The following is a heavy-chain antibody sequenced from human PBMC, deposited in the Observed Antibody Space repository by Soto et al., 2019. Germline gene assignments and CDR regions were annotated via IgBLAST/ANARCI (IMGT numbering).Heavy chain of an antibody. Sequence: ASLKVSCQVYVYTVNNYVFTCCLQSPLQGLDWMGWISVYNDKTNYAQKLQVRVNITTDTSTNTAYMELRSLRSDDTAVYYCARVMVRKFGSGIYRTYGLDVWGQGTTVTASS. CDR3: ARVMVRKFGSGIYRTYGLDV. CDR1: VYTVNNYV. D-gene: IGHD3-10*01. V-gene: IGHV1-18*01. J-gene: IGHJ6*01. CDR2: ISVYNDKT.